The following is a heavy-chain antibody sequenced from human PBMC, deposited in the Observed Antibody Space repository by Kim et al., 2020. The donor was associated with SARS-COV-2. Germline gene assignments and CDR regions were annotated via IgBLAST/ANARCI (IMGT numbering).Heavy chain of an antibody. J-gene: IGHJ6*02. V-gene: IGHV4-34*01. CDR1: GGSFSGYY. Sequence: SETLSLTCAVYGGSFSGYYWSWIRQLQGKGLEWIGEINHSGSTNYNPSLKSRVTLSVAPSKNQFSLNLSSVTAADTAVYYCVRGRKAYYYYGMDVWGQGTTVTVSS. CDR3: VRGRKAYYYYGMDV. CDR2: INHSGST.